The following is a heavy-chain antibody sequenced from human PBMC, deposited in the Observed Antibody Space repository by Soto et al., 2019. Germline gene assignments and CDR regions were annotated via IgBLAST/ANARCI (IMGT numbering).Heavy chain of an antibody. D-gene: IGHD2-15*01. Sequence: QLQLQESGPGLVKPSETLSLTCTVSGGSISSSSYYWGWIRQPPGKGLEWIGSIYYSGSTYYNPSPKSRVTISVDTPTSQSSLSLSSVTAADTAVYYCARHTPAISISDHWGQGTLVTVSS. CDR1: GGSISSSSYY. CDR3: ARHTPAISISDH. V-gene: IGHV4-39*01. CDR2: IYYSGST. J-gene: IGHJ4*02.